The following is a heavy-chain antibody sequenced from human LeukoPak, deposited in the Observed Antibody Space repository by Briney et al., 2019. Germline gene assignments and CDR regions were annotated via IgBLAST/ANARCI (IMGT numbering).Heavy chain of an antibody. CDR3: ARGEYNWNYYPSFDY. V-gene: IGHV3-74*01. CDR2: INSDGSST. Sequence: GGSLRLSCAASAFTFSSYGMHWVRQAPGKGLVWVSRINSDGSSTSYADSVKGRFTISRDNAKNTLYLQMNSLRAEDTAVYYCARGEYNWNYYPSFDYWGQGTLVTVSS. D-gene: IGHD1-7*01. CDR1: AFTFSSYG. J-gene: IGHJ4*02.